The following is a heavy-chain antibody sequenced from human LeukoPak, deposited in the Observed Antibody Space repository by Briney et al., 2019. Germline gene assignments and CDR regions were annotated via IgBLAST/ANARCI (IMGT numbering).Heavy chain of an antibody. CDR2: IKKDGSDK. Sequence: GGSLRLSCAASGFTFSTYSMNWVRRAPGKGLEWVANIKKDGSDKNYLGSVKGRFTISRDNAKNSLYVQMNSLRVEDTAVYYCAPDPEVDLRVGYWGQGTLVTVSS. J-gene: IGHJ4*02. CDR1: GFTFSTYS. CDR3: APDPEVDLRVGY. D-gene: IGHD1-14*01. V-gene: IGHV3-7*01.